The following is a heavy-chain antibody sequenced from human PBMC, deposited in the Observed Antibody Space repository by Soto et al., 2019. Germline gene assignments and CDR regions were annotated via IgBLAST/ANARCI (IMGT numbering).Heavy chain of an antibody. D-gene: IGHD6-19*01. V-gene: IGHV3-7*01. CDR1: GFTFSHCW. J-gene: IGHJ4*02. Sequence: EEHLGESGGGLVQPGGSLRLSCETSGFTFSHCWMSWVRQAPGKGLEWVANINQDGSEQYYVDSVKGRFTLSRDNAKNSLYLEMNNLRADDTAMYYCTQAETGRYSCSGNSYGRDYRGQGTLVTVSS. CDR3: TQAETGRYSCSGNSYGRDY. CDR2: INQDGSEQ.